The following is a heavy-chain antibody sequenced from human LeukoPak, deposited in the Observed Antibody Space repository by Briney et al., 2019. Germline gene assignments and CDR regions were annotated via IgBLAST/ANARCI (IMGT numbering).Heavy chain of an antibody. CDR2: IYRSGST. CDR1: GGSFRGYY. Sequence: SETLSLTCAVYGGSFRGYYWSWIRQPPRKGLEWIGEIYRSGSTNYNPSLKSRVTISVDKSKNQFSLKLSSVTAADTAVYYCARSIRNYLWGSRGTVNWFDPWGQGTLVTVSS. D-gene: IGHD3-16*01. J-gene: IGHJ5*02. CDR3: ARSIRNYLWGSRGTVNWFDP. V-gene: IGHV4-34*01.